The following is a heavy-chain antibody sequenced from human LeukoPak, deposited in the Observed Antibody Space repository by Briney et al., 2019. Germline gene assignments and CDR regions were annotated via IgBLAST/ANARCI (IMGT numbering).Heavy chain of an antibody. J-gene: IGHJ3*02. V-gene: IGHV4-59*08. CDR3: ARQPTSETTFAFDI. CDR2: IFHTGGT. Sequence: SETLSLTCTVSGGSISSNYWSWLRQPPGKGLEWIGYIFHTGGTTYNPSLKSRVTISQDTSKNQFSLYLRSVTAADTAVYYCARQPTSETTFAFDIWGQGTVVTVSS. D-gene: IGHD4-11*01. CDR1: GGSISSNY.